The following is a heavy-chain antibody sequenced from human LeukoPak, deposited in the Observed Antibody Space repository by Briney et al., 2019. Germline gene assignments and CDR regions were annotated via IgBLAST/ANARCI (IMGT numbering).Heavy chain of an antibody. V-gene: IGHV3-7*04. CDR3: ARDHLGYSFDY. Sequence: PGGSLRLSCAASGFTFSSYWMSWVRQTPQKGLEWVANIKEDGSEKYYVDSVKGRFTISRENTKNSLYLQMYSLRADDTAVYYCARDHLGYSFDYWGQGTLVTVSS. CDR2: IKEDGSEK. CDR1: GFTFSSYW. J-gene: IGHJ4*02.